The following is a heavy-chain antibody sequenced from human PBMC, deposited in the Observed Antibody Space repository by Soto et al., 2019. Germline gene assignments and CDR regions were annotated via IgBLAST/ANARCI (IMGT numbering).Heavy chain of an antibody. CDR2: ISYDGSNK. CDR1: GFTFSSYA. J-gene: IGHJ4*02. CDR3: ARNYYGSGTYYFDY. V-gene: IGHV3-30-3*01. Sequence: GGSLRLSCAASGFTFSSYAMHWVRQAPGKGLEWVAVISYDGSNKYYADSVKGRFTISSDNSKNTLYLQMNSLRAEDTAVHYCARNYYGSGTYYFDYWGQGTLVTVSS. D-gene: IGHD3-10*01.